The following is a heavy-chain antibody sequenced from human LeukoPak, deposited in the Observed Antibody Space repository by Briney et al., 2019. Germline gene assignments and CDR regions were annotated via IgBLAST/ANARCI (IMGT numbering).Heavy chain of an antibody. V-gene: IGHV3-15*01. CDR3: TTGGATTCYY. D-gene: IGHD1-1*01. J-gene: IGHJ4*02. CDR2: NKSKTDAGTI. Sequence: GGSLRLSCAASGLTFSNAWMSWVRQAPGKGLEWVGHNKSKTDAGTIDYAAPVKGRFIISRDDSKNTLYLQMNSLKSEDTAVYYCTTGGATTCYYWGQGALVTVSS. CDR1: GLTFSNAW.